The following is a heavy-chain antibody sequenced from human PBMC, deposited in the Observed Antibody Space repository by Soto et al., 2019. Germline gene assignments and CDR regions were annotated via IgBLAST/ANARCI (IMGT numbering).Heavy chain of an antibody. V-gene: IGHV5-10-1*01. Sequence: PGESLKISCTGFGYTFTTFWISWVRQMPGKGLEWMGRIDPRDSYVNYSPSFQGHVTISLDKSISTAYLQWGSLKASDTAMYYCARLFCSTTTCHSWFDPWGQGTLVTVSS. CDR2: IDPRDSYV. J-gene: IGHJ5*02. CDR1: GYTFTTFW. D-gene: IGHD2-2*01. CDR3: ARLFCSTTTCHSWFDP.